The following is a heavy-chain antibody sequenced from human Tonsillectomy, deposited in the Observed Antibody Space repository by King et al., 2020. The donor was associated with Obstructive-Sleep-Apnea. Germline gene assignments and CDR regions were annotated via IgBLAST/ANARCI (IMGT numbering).Heavy chain of an antibody. CDR3: ARGGGYSTGWYESMDV. V-gene: IGHV4-59*01. CDR1: GGGSIENYS. CDR2: FYHSGPS. J-gene: IGHJ6*02. D-gene: IGHD6-19*01. Sequence: VQLQESGPGLVKPSETLSLTCSVSGGGSIENYSWSWIRQPPRGGLEWIGYFYHSGPSNNNPSLKSRVSISIDTSNKRISLKMTSVTDADTAVHYCARGGGYSTGWYESMDVWGQGTAVTVSS.